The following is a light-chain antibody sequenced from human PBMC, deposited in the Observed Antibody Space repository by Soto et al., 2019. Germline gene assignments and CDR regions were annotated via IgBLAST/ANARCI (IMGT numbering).Light chain of an antibody. CDR2: EPI. CDR3: SLYDTTSRRL. Sequence: QSALTQPASMSGSPGQSMTVSCTGTRGNIGRFSFVSWCQQHPGKASRRLLYEPIKRPSGISDRFSCYKSGNPASLLIPVLHAEDEADYYCSLYDTTSRRLFGTGTKGTVL. V-gene: IGLV2-14*01. CDR1: RGNIGRFSF. J-gene: IGLJ1*01.